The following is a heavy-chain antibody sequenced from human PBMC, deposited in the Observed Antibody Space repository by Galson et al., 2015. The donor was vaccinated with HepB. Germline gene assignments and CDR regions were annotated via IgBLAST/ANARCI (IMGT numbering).Heavy chain of an antibody. CDR3: AKFRGPWGNYYYYYMDV. CDR1: GYSFTSYW. Sequence: QSGAEVKKPGESLKISCKGSGYSFTSYWIGWVRQMPGKGLEWMGIIYPGDSDTRYSPSFQGQVTISADKSISTAYLQWSSLKASDTAMYYCAKFRGPWGNYYYYYMDVWGKGTTVTVSS. CDR2: IYPGDSDT. V-gene: IGHV5-51*03. D-gene: IGHD1-26*01. J-gene: IGHJ6*03.